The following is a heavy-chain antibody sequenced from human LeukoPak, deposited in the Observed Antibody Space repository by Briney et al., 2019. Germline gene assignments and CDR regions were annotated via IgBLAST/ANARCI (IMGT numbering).Heavy chain of an antibody. CDR3: ARAPVVPAASYWYFDL. Sequence: GASVKVSCKASGYTFTSYGISWVRQAPGQGLEWMGWISAYNGNTNYAQKLQGRVTMTTDTSTSTAYMELRSLRSDDTAVYYCARAPVVPAASYWYFDLWGRGTLVTVSS. CDR2: ISAYNGNT. CDR1: GYTFTSYG. V-gene: IGHV1-18*01. J-gene: IGHJ2*01. D-gene: IGHD2-2*01.